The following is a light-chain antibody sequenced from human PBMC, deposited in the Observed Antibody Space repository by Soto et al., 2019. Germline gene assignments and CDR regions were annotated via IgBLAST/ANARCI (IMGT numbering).Light chain of an antibody. Sequence: QPVLTQSPSASASLGASVKLTCTLSRGHSDYGIAWHQQQPDKGPRYLMKLNRDGSHNKGDGIPDRFSGSSSGAERYLTSSSLQSDDEADYYCPTWDSVVVFGGGTKVTGL. V-gene: IGLV4-69*01. CDR2: LNRDGSH. J-gene: IGLJ2*01. CDR3: PTWDSVVV. CDR1: RGHSDYG.